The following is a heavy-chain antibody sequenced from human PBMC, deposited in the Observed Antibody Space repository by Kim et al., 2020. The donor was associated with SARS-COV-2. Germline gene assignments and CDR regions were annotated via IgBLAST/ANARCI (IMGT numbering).Heavy chain of an antibody. J-gene: IGHJ4*02. Sequence: ASVKVSCRASGYTFTKYSVHWVRQAPGQGLEWMGWINAGNGDTRYSQKFQGRVTITRDTSATTAYMELSSLTSEDTAVYYCARNGNTAPDTPLDHRGQG. CDR1: GYTFTKYS. CDR2: INAGNGDT. CDR3: ARNGNTAPDTPLDH. D-gene: IGHD2-8*01. V-gene: IGHV1-3*01.